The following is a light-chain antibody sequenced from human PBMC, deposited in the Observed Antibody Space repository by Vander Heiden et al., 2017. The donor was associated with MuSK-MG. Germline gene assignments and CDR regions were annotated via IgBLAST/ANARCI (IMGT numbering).Light chain of an antibody. CDR1: QGISNY. CDR2: AAS. Sequence: DIQMTQSSSSLSASVGDRVTITCRASQGISNYLAWYQQKPGKVPKLLIYAASTLQSGVPSRFSGSGSGTDFTLTISSLQPEDVATYYCQKYKSAAITFGQGTRLEIK. CDR3: QKYKSAAIT. J-gene: IGKJ5*01. V-gene: IGKV1-27*01.